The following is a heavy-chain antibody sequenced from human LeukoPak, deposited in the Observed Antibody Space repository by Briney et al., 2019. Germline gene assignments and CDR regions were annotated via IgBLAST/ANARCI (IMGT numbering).Heavy chain of an antibody. CDR2: ISGSGGST. J-gene: IGHJ4*02. Sequence: SGGSLRLSCAASGFTFSNYAMSWVRQAPGKGLEWVSTISGSGGSTYYADSVKGRFTISRDNSKNTLYLQINSLRAEDTALYYCAKHPLLGYCSSTTCGHFDYWGQGTLVTVS. CDR3: AKHPLLGYCSSTTCGHFDY. V-gene: IGHV3-23*01. CDR1: GFTFSNYA. D-gene: IGHD2-2*01.